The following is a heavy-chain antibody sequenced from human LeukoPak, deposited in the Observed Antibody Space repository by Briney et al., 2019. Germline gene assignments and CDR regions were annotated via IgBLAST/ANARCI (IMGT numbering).Heavy chain of an antibody. V-gene: IGHV4-34*01. CDR3: AGGETYFHYYGMDV. J-gene: IGHJ6*02. CDR1: GGSFSGYY. Sequence: PSETLSLTCAVYGGSFSGYYWSWIRQPPGKGLEWIGEINHSGSTNYNPSLKSRVTISVDTSKNQFSLKLGSVTAADTAVYYCAGGETYFHYYGMDVWGQGTTVTVSS. CDR2: INHSGST.